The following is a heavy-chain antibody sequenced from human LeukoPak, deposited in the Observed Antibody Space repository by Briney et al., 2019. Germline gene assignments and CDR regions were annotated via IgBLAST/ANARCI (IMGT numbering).Heavy chain of an antibody. CDR3: ARESLGATMVPGP. CDR1: GFTFSNAW. CDR2: IKSKTDGGTI. D-gene: IGHD1-26*01. V-gene: IGHV3-15*01. J-gene: IGHJ5*02. Sequence: PGGSLRLSCAASGFTFSNAWMSWVRQAPGKGLEWLGRIKSKTDGGTIDYPAPVKGRFTISRDDSKNTLYLQMNSLRAEDTAVYYCARESLGATMVPGPWGQGTLVTVSS.